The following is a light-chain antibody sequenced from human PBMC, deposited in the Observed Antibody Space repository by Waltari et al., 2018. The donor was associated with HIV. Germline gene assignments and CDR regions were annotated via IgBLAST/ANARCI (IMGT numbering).Light chain of an antibody. V-gene: IGKV1-NL1*01. J-gene: IGKJ4*01. CDR1: QDIGNS. Sequence: DIQMTQLQSSLSASVGDRVTISCRATQDIGNSVSWYQQRPGKVPKLLVYGAYIRQRGAASRITGSGSGTEFSLTISSLQPEDFATYFCHQYFSDPFTFGGGTKVEI. CDR2: GAY. CDR3: HQYFSDPFT.